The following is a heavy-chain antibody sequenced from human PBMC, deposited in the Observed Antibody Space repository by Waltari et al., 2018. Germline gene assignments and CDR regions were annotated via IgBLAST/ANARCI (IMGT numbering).Heavy chain of an antibody. CDR1: GGSSSCYY. V-gene: IGHV4-34*01. CDR2: INHSGST. J-gene: IGHJ5*02. CDR3: ARDLAGRYQLPHTKGCWFDP. Sequence: QVQLQQWGAGLLKPSETLSLTCAFYGGSSSCYYWIWISQPPGKGLQWIGEINHSGSTNYNPSLKSRVTISVDTSKNQFSLKLSSVTAADTAVYYCARDLAGRYQLPHTKGCWFDPWGQGTLVTVSS. D-gene: IGHD2-2*01.